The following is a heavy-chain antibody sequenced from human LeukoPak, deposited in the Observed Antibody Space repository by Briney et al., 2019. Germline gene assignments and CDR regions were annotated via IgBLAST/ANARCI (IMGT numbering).Heavy chain of an antibody. V-gene: IGHV4-4*07. D-gene: IGHD6-13*01. Sequence: SETLSLTCTVSGGSISSYYWTWIRQPAGKGPEWIGRIHASGSTNYNPSLKSRVNMSVDTSKNQFSLKLNSVTAEDTAVYYCAKDQFPGYSSPTGVDYWGQGTLVTVSS. J-gene: IGHJ4*02. CDR3: AKDQFPGYSSPTGVDY. CDR1: GGSISSYY. CDR2: IHASGST.